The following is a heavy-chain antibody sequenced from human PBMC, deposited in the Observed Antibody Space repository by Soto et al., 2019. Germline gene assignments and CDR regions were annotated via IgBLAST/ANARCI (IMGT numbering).Heavy chain of an antibody. J-gene: IGHJ4*02. Sequence: QVHLRESSPGLVKPSGTLTLTCDVSGGSVSDSVWWSWVRQAPGKGLEWIGEMFHSGKTYYNPSLKSRVTISVDKSKNQVSLNLESVTAADTAIYYCATTREAVVHLYHFDYWGQGTLVTV. CDR1: GGSVSDSVW. V-gene: IGHV4-4*02. CDR2: MFHSGKT. D-gene: IGHD6-19*01. CDR3: ATTREAVVHLYHFDY.